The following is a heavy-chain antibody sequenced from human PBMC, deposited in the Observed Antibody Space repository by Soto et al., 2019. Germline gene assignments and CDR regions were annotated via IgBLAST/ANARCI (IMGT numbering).Heavy chain of an antibody. V-gene: IGHV4-30-2*01. J-gene: IGHJ4*02. Sequence: SETLSLTCAVSGGSISSGGYSWSWIRQPPGKGLEWIGYIYHSGSTYYNPSLKSRVTISVDRSKNQFSLKLSSVTAADTAVYYCARAGGYGSGSDIKIDYWGQGTLVTVSS. D-gene: IGHD3-10*01. CDR3: ARAGGYGSGSDIKIDY. CDR1: GGSISSGGYS. CDR2: IYHSGST.